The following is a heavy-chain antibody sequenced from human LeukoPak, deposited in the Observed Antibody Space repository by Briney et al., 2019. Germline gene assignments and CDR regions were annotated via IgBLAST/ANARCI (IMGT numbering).Heavy chain of an antibody. CDR3: ATDDPYIVGATHDAFDI. Sequence: SVKVSCKASGGTFSSYAISWVRQAPGQGLEWMGGIIPIFGTANYAQKFQGRVTITTDESTSTAYMELSSLRSEDTAVYYCATDDPYIVGATHDAFDIWGQGTMVTVSS. CDR2: IIPIFGTA. D-gene: IGHD1-26*01. J-gene: IGHJ3*02. V-gene: IGHV1-69*05. CDR1: GGTFSSYA.